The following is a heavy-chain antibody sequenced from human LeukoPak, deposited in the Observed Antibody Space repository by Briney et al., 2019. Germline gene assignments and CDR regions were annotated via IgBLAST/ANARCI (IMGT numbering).Heavy chain of an antibody. V-gene: IGHV3-48*04. D-gene: IGHD3-9*01. Sequence: GGSLRLSCAASEFTFSSYGMNWVRQAPGKGLEWVSYISSSSSTIYYADSVKGRFTISRDNAKNSLYLQMNSLRAEDTAVYYCARDQGYFDWLFPAFDYWGQGTLVTVSS. CDR2: ISSSSSTI. CDR3: ARDQGYFDWLFPAFDY. CDR1: EFTFSSYG. J-gene: IGHJ4*02.